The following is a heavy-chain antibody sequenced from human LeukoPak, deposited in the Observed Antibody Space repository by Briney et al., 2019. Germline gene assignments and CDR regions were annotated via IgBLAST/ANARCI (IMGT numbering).Heavy chain of an antibody. CDR2: IYTSGST. V-gene: IGHV4-61*02. J-gene: IGHJ6*03. Sequence: PSETLSLTCTVSGGSITSGWYYWSWSRQPAGKGLEWIGRIYTSGSTNYNPSLKSPVTIAVDTSKNQFSLKLSSVTAADTAVYYCARTEYVGDYYYVDVWGKGTTVTVSS. D-gene: IGHD2/OR15-2a*01. CDR3: ARTEYVGDYYYVDV. CDR1: GGSITSGWYY.